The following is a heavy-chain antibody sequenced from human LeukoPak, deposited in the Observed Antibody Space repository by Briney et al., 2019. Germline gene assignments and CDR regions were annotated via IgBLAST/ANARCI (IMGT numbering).Heavy chain of an antibody. CDR3: ARAGYDIPGLTPYYYYYYMDV. V-gene: IGHV3-48*01. CDR1: GFTFSSYS. D-gene: IGHD3-9*01. Sequence: GSLRLSCAASGFTFSSYSMNWVRQAPGKGLEWVSYISSSSSTIYYADSVKGRFTISRDNAKNSLYLQMNSLRAEDTAVYYCARAGYDIPGLTPYYYYYYMDVWGKGTTVTVSS. CDR2: ISSSSSTI. J-gene: IGHJ6*03.